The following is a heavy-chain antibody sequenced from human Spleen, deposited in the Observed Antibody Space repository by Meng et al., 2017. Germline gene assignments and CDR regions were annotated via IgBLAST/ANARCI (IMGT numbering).Heavy chain of an antibody. D-gene: IGHD3-10*01. J-gene: IGHJ4*02. CDR2: LYTSGGT. V-gene: IGHV4-61*02. CDR1: GGFISSGSYY. CDR3: AQHGSGSYWGIDY. Sequence: LRLSCTVSGGFISSGSYYWSWIRQPAGKGLEWIGRLYTSGGTQYNPSLKSRVTISVDTSKNQFSLKLSSVTAADTAVYFCAQHGSGSYWGIDYWGRGTLVTVSS.